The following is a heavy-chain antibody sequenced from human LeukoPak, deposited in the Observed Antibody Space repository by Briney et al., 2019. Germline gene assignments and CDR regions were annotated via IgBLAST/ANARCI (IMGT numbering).Heavy chain of an antibody. CDR1: GGSISTYY. V-gene: IGHV4-59*01. D-gene: IGHD3-3*01. CDR3: ARGSITVVPAFDI. CDR2: IYYSGRS. J-gene: IGHJ3*02. Sequence: SETLSLTCTLSGGSISTYYWSWLRQPPGKGLEWIGYIYYSGRSSYNPSLKSRGTISVDTTKNQFSLKLSSVSAVSTAVYYCARGSITVVPAFDIWGQGTMVTVSS.